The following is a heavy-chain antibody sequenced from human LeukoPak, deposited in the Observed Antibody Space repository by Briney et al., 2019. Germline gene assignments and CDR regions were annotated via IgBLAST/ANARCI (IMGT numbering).Heavy chain of an antibody. CDR1: GGSFSGYS. CDR3: AGESRGRITMVRGVIITPYYFDY. V-gene: IGHV4-34*01. CDR2: INHSGST. D-gene: IGHD3-10*01. Sequence: ETLSLTCAVYGGSFSGYSWSWIRQPPGKGLEWIGEINHSGSTNYNPSLKSRVTISVDTSKNPCSLKLSSVTAADTAVYYCAGESRGRITMVRGVIITPYYFDYWGQGTLVTVSS. J-gene: IGHJ4*02.